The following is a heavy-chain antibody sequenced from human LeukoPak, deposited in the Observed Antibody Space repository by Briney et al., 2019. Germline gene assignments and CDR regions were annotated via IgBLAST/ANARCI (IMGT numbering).Heavy chain of an antibody. V-gene: IGHV1-2*02. CDR2: INPNTGGT. J-gene: IGHJ4*02. D-gene: IGHD1-26*01. CDR3: ARSSGSYYPDY. CDR1: GYTFTGYY. Sequence: SVKVSCKASGYTFTGYYMHWVRQAPGQGLEWMGWINPNTGGTNYAQKFQGRVTMTRDTSISTAYMELSGLRSDDTAVFYCARSSGSYYPDYWGQGTLVTVSS.